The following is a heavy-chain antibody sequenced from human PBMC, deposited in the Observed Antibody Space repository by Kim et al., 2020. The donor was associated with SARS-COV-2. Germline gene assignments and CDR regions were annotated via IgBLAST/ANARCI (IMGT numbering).Heavy chain of an antibody. CDR1: GFNFSDYH. Sequence: GGSLRLSCAASGFNFSDYHMTWIRQAPGKGLEWVSYISSSGSYVNYADSVKGRFTISRDNAKNSLYLQMSSLRAEDTALYYCARVPFGDLSAYYFDLWGQGTLVTVSS. D-gene: IGHD3-10*01. CDR2: ISSSGSYV. J-gene: IGHJ4*02. V-gene: IGHV3-11*01. CDR3: ARVPFGDLSAYYFDL.